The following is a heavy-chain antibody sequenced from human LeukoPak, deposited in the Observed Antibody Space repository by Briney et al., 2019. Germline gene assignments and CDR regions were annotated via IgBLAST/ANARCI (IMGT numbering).Heavy chain of an antibody. D-gene: IGHD3-9*01. Sequence: SETLSLTCTVSGGSISSSSYYWGWIRQPPGKGLEWIGSIYYSGSTYYNPSLKSRVTISVDTSKNQFSLKLSSVTAADTAVYYCARDLGVGYFDWLLYGWGQGTLVTVSS. V-gene: IGHV4-39*07. CDR2: IYYSGST. CDR1: GGSISSSSYY. CDR3: ARDLGVGYFDWLLYG. J-gene: IGHJ4*02.